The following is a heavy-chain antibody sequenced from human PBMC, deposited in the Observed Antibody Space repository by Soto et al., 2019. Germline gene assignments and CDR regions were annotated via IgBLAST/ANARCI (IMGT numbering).Heavy chain of an antibody. J-gene: IGHJ6*02. V-gene: IGHV3-53*05. CDR2: SYSGGTT. D-gene: IGHD3-10*01. CDR1: GFTVSRNY. Sequence: PGGSLRLSCAASGFTVSRNYVSWVRQAPGKGLAWVSLSYSGGTTDYADSVKGRFTISRDNSKNTLYLQMNSLRSDDTAVYYCARTPGATFSLDVWGQGTTVTVS. CDR3: ARTPGATFSLDV.